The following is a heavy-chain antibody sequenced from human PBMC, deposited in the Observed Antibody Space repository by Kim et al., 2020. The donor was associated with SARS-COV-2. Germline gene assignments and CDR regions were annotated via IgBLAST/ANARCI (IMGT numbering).Heavy chain of an antibody. V-gene: IGHV4-39*02. CDR2: VHHNGAT. CDR1: GGSISITNYN. J-gene: IGHJ4*02. D-gene: IGHD3-3*01. CDR3: VRLIKTPGFWTGYIDY. Sequence: SETLSLTCSVSGGSISITNYNWGWIRQPPGSGLEWIGSVHHNGATYYNPSLESRLTISVDTSKNHFSLRLTSVTAADTAVYFCVRLIKTPGFWTGYIDYWGQGTLVTVSS.